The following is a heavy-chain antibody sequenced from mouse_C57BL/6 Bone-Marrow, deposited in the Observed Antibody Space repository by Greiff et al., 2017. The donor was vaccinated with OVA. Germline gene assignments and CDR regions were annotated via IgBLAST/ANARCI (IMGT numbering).Heavy chain of an antibody. Sequence: EVQLVESGGGLVQPKGSLKLSCAASGFSFNTYAMNWVRQAPGKGLEWVARIRSKSNNYATYYDDSVKDTFTISTYNPEILLYLQMNNLKTEDTAMYYCVSRPYAMDYWGQGTSVTVSS. J-gene: IGHJ4*01. CDR1: GFSFNTYA. V-gene: IGHV10-1*01. CDR2: IRSKSNNYAT. CDR3: VSRPYAMDY.